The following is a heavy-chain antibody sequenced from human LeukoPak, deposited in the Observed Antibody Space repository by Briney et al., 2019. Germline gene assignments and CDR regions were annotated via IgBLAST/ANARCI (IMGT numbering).Heavy chain of an antibody. CDR2: IIPIFGTA. J-gene: IGHJ3*02. Sequence: SVKVSCKASGGTFSSYAISWVRQAPGQGLEWMGGIIPIFGTANYAQKFQGRVTITADESTSTAYMELSSLRSEDTAVYYCASGDIVATIKVRAFDIWGQGTMVTVSS. CDR3: ASGDIVATIKVRAFDI. V-gene: IGHV1-69*13. CDR1: GGTFSSYA. D-gene: IGHD5-12*01.